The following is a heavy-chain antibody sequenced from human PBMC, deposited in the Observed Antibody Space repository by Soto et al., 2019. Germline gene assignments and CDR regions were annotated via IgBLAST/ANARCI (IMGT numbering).Heavy chain of an antibody. CDR3: ARANSGDDDEFDF. D-gene: IGHD5-12*01. CDR1: GYTFTGYY. CDR2: INPNSGGT. V-gene: IGHV1-2*02. Sequence: QVQLVQSGAEVKKPGASVKVSCKASGYTFTGYYIHWVRQAPGQGLEWMEWINPNSGGTDYAQKFQGRVTMTRDTSITSAYMELTGLRTDDSAVFYCARANSGDDDEFDFWGQGTLVTVSP. J-gene: IGHJ4*02.